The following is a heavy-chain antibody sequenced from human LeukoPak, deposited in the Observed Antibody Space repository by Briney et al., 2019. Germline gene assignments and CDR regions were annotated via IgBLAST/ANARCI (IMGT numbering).Heavy chain of an antibody. CDR2: ISSSSYI. D-gene: IGHD6-19*01. CDR3: ARVPWPNSGCFDY. J-gene: IGHJ4*02. CDR1: GFTFSSYS. V-gene: IGHV3-21*01. Sequence: GGSLRLSCAASGFTFSSYSMNWVRQAPGKGLEWVSSISSSSYIYYADSVKGRFTISRDNAKNSLYLQMNSLRAEDTAVYYCARVPWPNSGCFDYWGQGTLVTVSS.